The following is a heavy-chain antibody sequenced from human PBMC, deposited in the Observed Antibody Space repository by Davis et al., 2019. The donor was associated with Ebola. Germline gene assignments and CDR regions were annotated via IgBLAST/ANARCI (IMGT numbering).Heavy chain of an antibody. Sequence: PGGSLRLSCAASGFTFGTSWVHWVRQAPGKGLVWVSRINSDGSSTDFADSVQGRFTISSDNAKNMVYLQMNSLRAEDTAVYYCARVAYGRNNRWFDPWGQGTLVTVSA. D-gene: IGHD1-14*01. V-gene: IGHV3-74*01. J-gene: IGHJ5*02. CDR3: ARVAYGRNNRWFDP. CDR2: INSDGSST. CDR1: GFTFGTSW.